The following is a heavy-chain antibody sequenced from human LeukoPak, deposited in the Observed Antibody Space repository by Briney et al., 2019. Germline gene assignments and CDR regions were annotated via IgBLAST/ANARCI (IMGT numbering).Heavy chain of an antibody. CDR3: AKGCSSTSCYLDCYYYMDV. V-gene: IGHV3-30*02. CDR1: GFTFSSYG. J-gene: IGHJ6*03. CDR2: IRYDGSNK. D-gene: IGHD2-2*01. Sequence: GGSLRLSCAASGFTFSSYGMHWVRQAPGKGLEWVAFIRYDGSNKYYADSVKGRFTISRDNSKNTLYLQMNSLRAEDTAVYYCAKGCSSTSCYLDCYYYMDVWGKGTTVTVSS.